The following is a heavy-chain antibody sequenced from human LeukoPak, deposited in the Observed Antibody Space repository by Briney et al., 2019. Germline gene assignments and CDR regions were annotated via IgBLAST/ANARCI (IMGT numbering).Heavy chain of an antibody. D-gene: IGHD7-27*01. V-gene: IGHV4-59*01. Sequence: SETLSLTCTVSGGSIGSYYWSWIRQPPGKGLEWIGYIYYSGSTNYNPSLKSRVTISVDTSENQFSLKLSSVTAADTAVYYCARHGVLGKGHDAFDIWGQGTMVTVSS. CDR2: IYYSGST. J-gene: IGHJ3*02. CDR3: ARHGVLGKGHDAFDI. CDR1: GGSIGSYY.